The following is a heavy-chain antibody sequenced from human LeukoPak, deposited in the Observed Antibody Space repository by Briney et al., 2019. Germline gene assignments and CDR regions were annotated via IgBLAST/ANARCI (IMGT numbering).Heavy chain of an antibody. D-gene: IGHD3-22*01. CDR2: TYLSGTT. Sequence: SGTLSLTCTVSGDSINSLDLWSWVRQPPGKGLEWIGETYLSGTTHSNPSVKSRVTISIDKSKNQFFLNLSSVTAADTAVYYCAGLAGRYSSGLYYYYFDYWGQGTLVTVSS. CDR3: AGLAGRYSSGLYYYYFDY. J-gene: IGHJ4*02. V-gene: IGHV4-4*02. CDR1: GDSINSLDL.